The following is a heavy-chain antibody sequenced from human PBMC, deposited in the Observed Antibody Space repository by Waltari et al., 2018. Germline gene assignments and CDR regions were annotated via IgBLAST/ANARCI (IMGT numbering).Heavy chain of an antibody. CDR3: ARDRGRSLFLDY. CDR2: VWYDGSNDGSNT. CDR1: GFIFSNYG. D-gene: IGHD6-13*01. Sequence: QEQLMESGGGVVQPGRSLRLSCAASGFIFSNYGMHWVRQAPGKRMGWLAVVWYDGSNDGSNTYYADSVKGRFTISRDDSRNTLYLQMNSLRAEDTAVYYCARDRGRSLFLDYWGQGTLVTVSS. J-gene: IGHJ4*02. V-gene: IGHV3-33*01.